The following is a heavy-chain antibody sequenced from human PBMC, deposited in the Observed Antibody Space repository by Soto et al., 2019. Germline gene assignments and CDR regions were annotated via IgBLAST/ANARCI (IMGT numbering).Heavy chain of an antibody. V-gene: IGHV3-74*01. CDR2: IQSDGSST. D-gene: IGHD6-19*01. CDR1: GFALSNYW. CDR3: AREKAVAGTNFDY. Sequence: GGSLRISCAASGFALSNYWMHWVRQAPGKGLVWVSRIQSDGSSTKYAESVKGQFNISRDNAKNTLYLQMDSLRVDDTALYYCAREKAVAGTNFDYWGQGTLVTVSS. J-gene: IGHJ4*02.